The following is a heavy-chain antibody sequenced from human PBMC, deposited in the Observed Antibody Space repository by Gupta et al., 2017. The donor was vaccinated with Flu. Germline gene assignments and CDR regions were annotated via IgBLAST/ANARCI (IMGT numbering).Heavy chain of an antibody. CDR2: IKQDGSEK. CDR3: AREGGMITFGGVIVN. Sequence: EVQLVESGGGLVQPGGSLRLSCAASGFTFSSYWMRWVRQAPGKGLEWVANIKQDGSEKYYVDFVKGRFTISRDNAKNSLYLQMNSLRAEDTAVYYCAREGGMITFGGVIVNWGQGTLVTVSS. V-gene: IGHV3-7*01. D-gene: IGHD3-16*02. J-gene: IGHJ4*02. CDR1: GFTFSSYW.